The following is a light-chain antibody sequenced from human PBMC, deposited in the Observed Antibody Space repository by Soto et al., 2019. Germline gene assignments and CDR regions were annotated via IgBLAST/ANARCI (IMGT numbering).Light chain of an antibody. Sequence: EIVMTQSPATLSVSPWVRATLSCRASQSISGTLAWYQQKPGQAPRLLIYGASTRAAGFPARFSGSGSGTDFTLTISSLQSEDFAVYYCQQYDNWPWTFGQGTKVDIK. CDR2: GAS. J-gene: IGKJ1*01. CDR3: QQYDNWPWT. CDR1: QSISGT. V-gene: IGKV3-15*01.